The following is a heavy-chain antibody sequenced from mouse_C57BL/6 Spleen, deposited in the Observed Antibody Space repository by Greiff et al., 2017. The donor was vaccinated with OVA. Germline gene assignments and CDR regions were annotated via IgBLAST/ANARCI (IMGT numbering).Heavy chain of an antibody. V-gene: IGHV1-15*01. CDR2: IDPETGGT. D-gene: IGHD4-1*01. CDR1: GYTFTDYE. Sequence: VQLQESGAELVRPGASVTLSCKASGYTFTDYEMHWVKQTPVHGLEWIGAIDPETGGTAYNQKFKGKAILTADKSSSTAYMELRSLTSEDSAVYYCTRAGLTGTTWFAYWGQGTLVTVSA. J-gene: IGHJ3*01. CDR3: TRAGLTGTTWFAY.